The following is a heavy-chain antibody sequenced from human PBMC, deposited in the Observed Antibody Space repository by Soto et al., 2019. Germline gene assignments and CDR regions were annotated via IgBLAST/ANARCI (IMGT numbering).Heavy chain of an antibody. CDR2: INPSGGST. CDR3: ARVRIAARPNDAFDI. CDR1: GYTFTSYY. V-gene: IGHV1-46*01. Sequence: ASVKVSCKASGYTFTSYYMHWVRQAPGQGLERMGIINPSGGSTSYAQKFQGRVTMTRDTSTSTVYMELSSLRSEDTAVYYCARVRIAARPNDAFDIWGQGTMVTVSS. D-gene: IGHD6-6*01. J-gene: IGHJ3*02.